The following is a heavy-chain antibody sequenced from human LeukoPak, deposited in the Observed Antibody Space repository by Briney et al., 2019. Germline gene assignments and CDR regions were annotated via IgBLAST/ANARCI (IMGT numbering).Heavy chain of an antibody. J-gene: IGHJ6*04. D-gene: IGHD3/OR15-3a*01. V-gene: IGHV4-39*01. CDR2: IFYSGST. Sequence: EWIGSIFYSGSTNYTPSLKSRVTISVDTSKNQFSLKLSSVTAADTAVYSCARLTLFFGPDVWGKGATVTVSS. CDR3: ARLTLFFGPDV.